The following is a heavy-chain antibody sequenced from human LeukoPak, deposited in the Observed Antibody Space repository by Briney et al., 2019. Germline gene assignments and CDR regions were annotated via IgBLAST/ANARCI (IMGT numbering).Heavy chain of an antibody. D-gene: IGHD5-18*01. Sequence: GGSLRLSCAASGFTLSSYGMHWVRQAPGKGLEWVAFIRDDGSNKYYADSVKGRFTISRDNSKNTLYLQMNSLRAEDTAVYYCAKYSAAFDNWGQGTMVIVSS. J-gene: IGHJ3*02. CDR3: AKYSAAFDN. CDR2: IRDDGSNK. V-gene: IGHV3-30*02. CDR1: GFTLSSYG.